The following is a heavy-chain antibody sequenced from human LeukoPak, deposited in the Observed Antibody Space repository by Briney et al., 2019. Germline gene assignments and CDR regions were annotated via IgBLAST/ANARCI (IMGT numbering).Heavy chain of an antibody. CDR1: GFTFSSYP. CDR3: AKDKTDCTNGVCYYNWFDP. Sequence: GGSLRLSCAASGFTFSSYPMSWVRQAPGKGLEWVSAISGSGGSTYYTDSVKGRFTISRDNSKNTLYLQMNSLRAEDTAVYYCAKDKTDCTNGVCYYNWFDPWGQGTLVTVSS. D-gene: IGHD2-8*01. CDR2: ISGSGGST. J-gene: IGHJ5*02. V-gene: IGHV3-23*01.